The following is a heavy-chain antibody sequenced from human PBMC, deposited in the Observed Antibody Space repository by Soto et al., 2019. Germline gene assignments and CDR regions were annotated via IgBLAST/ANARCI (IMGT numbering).Heavy chain of an antibody. J-gene: IGHJ6*02. CDR3: AVVPAASYYYYYGMDV. CDR1: GDTLSILS. CDR2: FDPEDGET. V-gene: IGHV1-24*01. Sequence: VSAKISSKVCGDTLSILSMPWVRQATGKGLEWMGGFDPEDGETIYAQKFQGRVTMTEDTSTDTAYMELSSLRSEDTAVYYCAVVPAASYYYYYGMDVWGQGTTVTVSS. D-gene: IGHD2-2*01.